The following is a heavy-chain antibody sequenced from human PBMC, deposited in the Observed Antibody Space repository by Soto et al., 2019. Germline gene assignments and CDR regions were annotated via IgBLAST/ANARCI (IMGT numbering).Heavy chain of an antibody. D-gene: IGHD6-13*01. CDR1: EYTFSTYW. CDR3: ARLQAAAGDNDLTFDY. CDR2: IYPADSDT. V-gene: IGHV5-51*01. Sequence: PGESLKISCKGSEYTFSTYWIGWVRQMPGKGLEWMGVIYPADSDTRYSPSFQGHVTISADKSISTAYLQWSSLKASDTAMYYCARLQAAAGDNDLTFDYWGQGTLVTVSS. J-gene: IGHJ4*02.